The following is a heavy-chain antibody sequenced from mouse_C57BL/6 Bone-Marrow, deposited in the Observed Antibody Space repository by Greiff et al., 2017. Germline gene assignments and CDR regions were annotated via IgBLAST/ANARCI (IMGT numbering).Heavy chain of an antibody. J-gene: IGHJ4*01. V-gene: IGHV5-9-1*02. CDR1: GFTFSSSA. CDR2: ISRGGDYI. Sequence: EVHLVDPGEGLVNPGGSLNFSSAASGFTFSSSAMSWFRQTPEKRLGWVPYISRGGDYIYYADTEKGRFTISGDNARNTLYLQMSSLKSEDTAMYYCTRDLYYAMDYWGQGTSVTVSS. CDR3: TRDLYYAMDY.